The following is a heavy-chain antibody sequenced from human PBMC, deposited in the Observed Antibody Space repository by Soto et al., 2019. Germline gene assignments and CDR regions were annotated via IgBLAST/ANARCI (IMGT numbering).Heavy chain of an antibody. V-gene: IGHV4-30-4*08. CDR1: GDSISSADYY. Sequence: QVQLQESGPGLVKPSQTLSLTCTVSGDSISSADYYWTWIRLPPGEGLEWIGYIYYSGSTFYNPSLKSRVIISIDTSKSLFSLKLSSVTAADTAVYYCVRRGSGGYFDIWGRGTLVTVST. J-gene: IGHJ2*01. CDR3: VRRGSGGYFDI. CDR2: IYYSGST. D-gene: IGHD3-10*01.